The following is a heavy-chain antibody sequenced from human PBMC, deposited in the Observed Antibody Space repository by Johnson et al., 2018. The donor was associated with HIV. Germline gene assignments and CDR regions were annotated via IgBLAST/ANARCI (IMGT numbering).Heavy chain of an antibody. Sequence: VQLVESGGGVVQPGRSLRLSCAASGFTFSSYWMHWVRQVPGKGLVWVSGINSDGSDTRYADSVKGRFTISRDNAKTTLYLQMNSLKTEDTAVYYCTRVSLPPSYAFDFWGQGTMVTVSS. V-gene: IGHV3-74*02. CDR1: GFTFSSYW. J-gene: IGHJ3*01. CDR2: INSDGSDT. CDR3: TRVSLPPSYAFDF.